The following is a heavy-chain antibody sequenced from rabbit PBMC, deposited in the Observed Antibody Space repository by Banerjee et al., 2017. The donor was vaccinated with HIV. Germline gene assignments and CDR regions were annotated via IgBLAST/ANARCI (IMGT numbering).Heavy chain of an antibody. J-gene: IGHJ4*01. Sequence: QSLEESGGDLVKPGASLTLTCTASGFSFSRNVMCWVRQAPGKGLEWIGCIYTGDGSTYYASWAKGRFTISKTSSTTVTLQMTSLTVADTATYFCARGLVAGVLDLWGPGTLVTVS. CDR2: IYTGDGST. CDR3: ARGLVAGVLDL. V-gene: IGHV1S40*01. CDR1: GFSFSRNV. D-gene: IGHD3-3*01.